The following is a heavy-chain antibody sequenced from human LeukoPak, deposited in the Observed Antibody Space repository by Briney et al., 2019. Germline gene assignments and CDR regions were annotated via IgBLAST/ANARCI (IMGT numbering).Heavy chain of an antibody. CDR1: VLTFSSYG. CDR2: IWYDGSNK. V-gene: IGHV3-33*01. J-gene: IGHJ4*02. CDR3: AREGEGFDY. Sequence: PPGSSQSLSCAASVLTFSSYGMHWVRQAPGEGLVWVAFIWYDGSNKYYANSVKGRFTITRDNSKNTLYLQMNSLRAEDTAVYYCAREGEGFDYWGQGTLVTVSS.